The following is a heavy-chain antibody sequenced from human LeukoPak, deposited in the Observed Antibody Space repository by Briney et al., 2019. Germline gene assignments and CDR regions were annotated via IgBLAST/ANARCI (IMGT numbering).Heavy chain of an antibody. Sequence: PSETLSLTCNVSGYSISSGYYWGWIRQPPGKGLEWIGNIYHSGSTYYNPSLKSRVTISVDTSKNQFSLRLTSVTAADTAIYYCARDRTIRGVAEYLGQGTLVTVSS. CDR3: ARDRTIRGVAEY. CDR2: IYHSGST. J-gene: IGHJ4*02. V-gene: IGHV4-38-2*02. CDR1: GYSISSGYY. D-gene: IGHD3-10*01.